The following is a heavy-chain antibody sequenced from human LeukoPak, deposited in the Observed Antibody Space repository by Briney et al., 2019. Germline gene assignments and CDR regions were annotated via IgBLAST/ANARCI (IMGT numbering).Heavy chain of an antibody. CDR3: ARGYSSWYGYYYYMDV. V-gene: IGHV1-8*03. CDR2: MNPNSGNT. CDR1: GYTFTSYD. Sequence: ASVKVSCKASGYTFTSYDINWVRQAPGQGLEWMGWMNPNSGNTGYAQKFQGRVTITRNTSISTAYMELSSLRSEDTAVYYCARGYSSWYGYYYYMDVWGKGTTVTVSS. D-gene: IGHD6-13*01. J-gene: IGHJ6*03.